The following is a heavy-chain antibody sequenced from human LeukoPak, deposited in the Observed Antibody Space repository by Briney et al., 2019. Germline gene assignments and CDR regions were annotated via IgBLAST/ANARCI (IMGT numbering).Heavy chain of an antibody. D-gene: IGHD3-22*01. CDR1: GFNFGNSA. CDR3: AKGPQVGSGYHPDY. CDR2: ISGGST. V-gene: IGHV3-23*01. Sequence: GGSLRLSCAASGFNFGNSAMTWVRQAPGKGLEWVSGISGGSTYYADSVKGRFTISRDSSRSTLFLQMNSLRAEYTAVYYCAKGPQVGSGYHPDYWGQGTLVTVSS. J-gene: IGHJ4*02.